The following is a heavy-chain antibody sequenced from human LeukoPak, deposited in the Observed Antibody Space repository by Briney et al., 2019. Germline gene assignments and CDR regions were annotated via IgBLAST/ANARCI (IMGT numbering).Heavy chain of an antibody. Sequence: GGSLRLSCAASGFTFSSYAMSWARQAPGKGLEWVSAISGSGGSTYYADSVKGRFTIPRDNSKNTLYLQMNSLRAEDTAVYYCAKDRYYDGPKSGPFDYWGQGTLVTVSS. D-gene: IGHD3-16*01. J-gene: IGHJ4*02. CDR2: ISGSGGST. V-gene: IGHV3-23*01. CDR1: GFTFSSYA. CDR3: AKDRYYDGPKSGPFDY.